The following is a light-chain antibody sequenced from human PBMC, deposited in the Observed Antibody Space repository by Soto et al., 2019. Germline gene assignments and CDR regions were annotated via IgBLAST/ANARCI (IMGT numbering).Light chain of an antibody. J-gene: IGKJ4*01. CDR3: QQYNFWPPT. V-gene: IGKV3-15*01. Sequence: ERVMTQSPATLSVSPGGRATLSCRASQSISSNLAWYQQKPGQAPRLLIYGASTRATGIPARFGGSGSGTEFTLTITSLQSEDFAVYYCQQYNFWPPTFGGGTKVDIK. CDR2: GAS. CDR1: QSISSN.